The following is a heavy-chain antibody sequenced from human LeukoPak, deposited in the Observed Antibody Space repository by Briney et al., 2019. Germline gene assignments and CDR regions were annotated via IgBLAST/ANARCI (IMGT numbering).Heavy chain of an antibody. CDR3: ATRIAASGRYYFNY. CDR1: GFTVNSNY. D-gene: IGHD6-13*01. Sequence: GGSLRLSCAASGFTVNSNYMSWVRQAPGKGLEWVSVIYSGGSTYYADSVKGRFTISRDNSKNTLYLQVNSLRAEDTAVYYCATRIAASGRYYFNYWGQGTLVTVSS. J-gene: IGHJ4*02. V-gene: IGHV3-53*01. CDR2: IYSGGST.